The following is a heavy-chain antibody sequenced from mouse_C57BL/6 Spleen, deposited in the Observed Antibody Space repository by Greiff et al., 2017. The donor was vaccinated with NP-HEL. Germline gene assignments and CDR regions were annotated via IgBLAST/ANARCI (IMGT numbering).Heavy chain of an antibody. CDR3: ADGYYDYAMDY. V-gene: IGHV1-66*01. CDR1: GYSFTSYY. Sequence: VQLQQSGPELVKPGASVKISCKASGYSFTSYYIHWVKQRPGQGLAWIGWIYPGSGNTKYNEKFKGKATLTADTSSSTAYMQLSSLTSEDSAVYYCADGYYDYAMDYWGQGTSVTVSS. J-gene: IGHJ4*01. D-gene: IGHD2-3*01. CDR2: IYPGSGNT.